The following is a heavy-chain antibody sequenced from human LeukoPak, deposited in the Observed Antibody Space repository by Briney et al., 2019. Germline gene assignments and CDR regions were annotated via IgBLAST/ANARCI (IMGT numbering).Heavy chain of an antibody. Sequence: GGSLRLSCEVSGFTFSSYSLNWVRQAPGKGLEWVSSISSSSGNIHYADSVKGRFIISRDNAQNSLYLQMNSLRAEDTAIYYCVRDRGTYRPIDYWGQGTLVTVSS. D-gene: IGHD1-26*01. CDR1: GFTFSSYS. CDR3: VRDRGTYRPIDY. CDR2: ISSSSGNI. V-gene: IGHV3-21*04. J-gene: IGHJ4*02.